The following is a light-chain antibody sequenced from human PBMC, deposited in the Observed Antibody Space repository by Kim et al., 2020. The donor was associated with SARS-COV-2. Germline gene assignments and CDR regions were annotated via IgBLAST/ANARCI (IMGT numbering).Light chain of an antibody. Sequence: LSPGERATLSCRARQSVSSSYLAWYLQTPGQAPRLLIYGASSRATGIPDRFSGSGSGTDFTLTISSLEPEDFAVYYCQQYGRSPYTFGQGTKLEI. J-gene: IGKJ2*01. CDR2: GAS. V-gene: IGKV3-20*01. CDR3: QQYGRSPYT. CDR1: QSVSSSY.